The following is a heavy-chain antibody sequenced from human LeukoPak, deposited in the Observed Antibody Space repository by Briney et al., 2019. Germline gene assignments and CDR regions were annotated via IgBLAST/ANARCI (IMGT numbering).Heavy chain of an antibody. CDR1: GYTFTSYY. V-gene: IGHV1-69*05. D-gene: IGHD6-19*01. CDR2: IIPIFGTA. Sequence: ASVKVSCKASGYTFTSYYMHWVRQAPGQGLEWMGRIIPIFGTANYAQKFQGRVTITTDESTSTAYMELSSLRSEDTAVYYCARGSSGWYSEDYWGQGTLVTVSS. CDR3: ARGSSGWYSEDY. J-gene: IGHJ4*02.